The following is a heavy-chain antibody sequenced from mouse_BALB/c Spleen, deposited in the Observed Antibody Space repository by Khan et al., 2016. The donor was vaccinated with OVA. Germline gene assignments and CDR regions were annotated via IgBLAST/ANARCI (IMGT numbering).Heavy chain of an antibody. Sequence: EVQLQESGPGLVKPSQSLSLTCTVTGYSITSDYAWNWIRQFPGNKLEWMGYISYSGTTKYNPSLKSRISITRDTSKNQFFLQLNSVTTEDTATYYCARVFGGDFDYWGRGTTLTVSS. CDR3: ARVFGGDFDY. V-gene: IGHV3-2*02. CDR1: GYSITSDYA. J-gene: IGHJ2*01. CDR2: ISYSGTT.